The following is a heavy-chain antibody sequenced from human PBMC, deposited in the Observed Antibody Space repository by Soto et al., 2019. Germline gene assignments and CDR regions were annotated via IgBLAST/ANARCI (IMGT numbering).Heavy chain of an antibody. Sequence: ASVKVSCKASGYTFTTYYIQWVRQAPGQGLEWMGVISPSGGTTTYAQKFKGRVTMTRDTSTSTAYMELSSLTSEDTAVYYCGSVGCCSSTNCLFYYYHYGMDVWGQGTTVTVSS. CDR2: ISPSGGTT. J-gene: IGHJ6*02. V-gene: IGHV1-46*01. CDR1: GYTFTTYY. D-gene: IGHD2-2*03. CDR3: GSVGCCSSTNCLFYYYHYGMDV.